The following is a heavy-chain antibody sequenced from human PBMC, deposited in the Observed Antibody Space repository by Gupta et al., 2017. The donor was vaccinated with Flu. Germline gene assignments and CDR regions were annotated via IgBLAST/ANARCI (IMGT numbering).Heavy chain of an antibody. CDR1: GFSLSTSGVG. Sequence: QITLKESGPTLVKPTQTLTLTCTFSGFSLSTSGVGVGWIRQPPGKALEWLALIHWDDDKRYSPSLKSRLTITKDTSKNQVVLTMNNMDPVDTATYYCAKRQGWFGELGPAVDIWGQGTMVTVSS. D-gene: IGHD3-10*01. CDR3: AKRQGWFGELGPAVDI. J-gene: IGHJ3*02. CDR2: IHWDDDK. V-gene: IGHV2-5*02.